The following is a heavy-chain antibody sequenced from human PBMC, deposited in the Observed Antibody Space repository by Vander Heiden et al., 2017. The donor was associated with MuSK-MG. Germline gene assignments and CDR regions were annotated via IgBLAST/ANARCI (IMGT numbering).Heavy chain of an antibody. V-gene: IGHV1-8*01. D-gene: IGHD6-19*01. CDR3: ARALEAVAGRGCDS. CDR1: GYTSTSYH. J-gene: IGHJ4*02. CDR2: MNPNSGNT. Sequence: QVQLVQSGAEVQKAGPSVKVSCTASGYTSTSYHINWVRHDPGHGLEWLRWMNPNSGNTGYARKFRGRVTVTRNTAISTAYMELSSLTPEDTAVYSCARALEAVAGRGCDSWGLGALVTVSS.